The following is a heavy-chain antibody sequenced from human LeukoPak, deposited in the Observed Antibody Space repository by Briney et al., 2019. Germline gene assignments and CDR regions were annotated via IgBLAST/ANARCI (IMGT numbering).Heavy chain of an antibody. CDR1: GGSISSYY. V-gene: IGHV4-59*01. CDR3: ARRARLVRGVIISDAFDI. J-gene: IGHJ3*02. Sequence: SETLSLTCTVSGGSISSYYWGWVRQPPGEGLEWIGYIYYSGSTNYNPSLKSRVTISVDTSKNQFSLKLSSVTAADTAVYYCARRARLVRGVIISDAFDIWGQGTMVTVSS. D-gene: IGHD3-10*01. CDR2: IYYSGST.